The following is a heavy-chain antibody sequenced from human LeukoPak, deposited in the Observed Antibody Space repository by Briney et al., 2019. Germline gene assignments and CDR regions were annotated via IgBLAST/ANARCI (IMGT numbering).Heavy chain of an antibody. V-gene: IGHV5-51*01. Sequence: GESLKISCKGSGYRFTNYWIGWVRQLPGKGLEWMGIIYPGDSDTSYSPSFQGQVTISADKSISTAYLQWNSLKASDTAMYYCAGPPRDDSSGYYSAFDIWGQGTMVTVSS. CDR1: GYRFTNYW. D-gene: IGHD3-22*01. J-gene: IGHJ3*02. CDR2: IYPGDSDT. CDR3: AGPPRDDSSGYYSAFDI.